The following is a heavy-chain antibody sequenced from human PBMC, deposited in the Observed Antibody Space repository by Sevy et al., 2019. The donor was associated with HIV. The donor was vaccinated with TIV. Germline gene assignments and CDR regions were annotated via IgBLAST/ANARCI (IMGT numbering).Heavy chain of an antibody. V-gene: IGHV3-49*03. D-gene: IGHD4-17*01. CDR1: GFTFGDYA. Sequence: GGSLRLSCTASGFTFGDYAMSWFRQAPGKGLEWVGFIRSKAYGGTTEYAASVKGGFTISRDDSKSIAYLQMNSLKTEDTAVYYCTRAFIGDYPDYWGQGTLVTVSS. CDR2: IRSKAYGGTT. CDR3: TRAFIGDYPDY. J-gene: IGHJ4*02.